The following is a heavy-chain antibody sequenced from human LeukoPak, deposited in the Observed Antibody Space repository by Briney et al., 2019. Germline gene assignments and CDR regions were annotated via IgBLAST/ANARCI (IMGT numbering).Heavy chain of an antibody. CDR3: ARDDGAHQQRFDP. Sequence: SETLSLTCTVSGGSISSYYWSWIRQPPGKGLEWIGYIYYSGSTNYNPSLKSRVTISVDTSKNQFSLKLSSVTAADTAVYYCARDDGAHQQRFDPWGQGTLVTVSS. D-gene: IGHD4-17*01. J-gene: IGHJ5*02. CDR2: IYYSGST. V-gene: IGHV4-59*01. CDR1: GGSISSYY.